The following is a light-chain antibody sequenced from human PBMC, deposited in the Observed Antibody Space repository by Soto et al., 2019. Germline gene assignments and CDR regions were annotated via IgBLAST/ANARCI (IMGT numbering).Light chain of an antibody. CDR1: QDISRY. Sequence: IQMTQCPSSASAYVGXXVTIXCRASQDISRYLTWYQQKPGEAPKXXIHEASNLQIGVPSRFSGSGSGTQFTLTITSAQPEDIATYYCQQAYSYPVTFGQGTRLDIK. J-gene: IGKJ5*01. CDR3: QQAYSYPVT. CDR2: EAS. V-gene: IGKV1-12*01.